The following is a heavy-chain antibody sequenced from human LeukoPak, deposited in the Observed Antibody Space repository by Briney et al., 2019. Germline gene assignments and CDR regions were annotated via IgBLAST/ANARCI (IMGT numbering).Heavy chain of an antibody. D-gene: IGHD5-18*01. Sequence: GGSLRLSLAASGFTFSSYSMNWVRQAPGKGLEWVSSISSSSSTIYYADSVKGRFTISRDNAKNSLYLQMNSLRAEDTAVYYCARESFVDTAIPNDYWGQGTLVTVSS. CDR1: GFTFSSYS. J-gene: IGHJ4*02. CDR3: ARESFVDTAIPNDY. V-gene: IGHV3-48*04. CDR2: ISSSSSTI.